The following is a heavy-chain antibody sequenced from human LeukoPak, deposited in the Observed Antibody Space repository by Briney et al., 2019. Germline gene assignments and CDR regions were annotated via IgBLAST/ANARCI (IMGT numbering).Heavy chain of an antibody. CDR2: ISGSGGST. V-gene: IGHV3-23*01. J-gene: IGHJ4*02. Sequence: GGSLRLSCAASGFTFSSYGMTWVRQAPGKGLEWVSGISGSGGSTYYEDSVKGRFTISRDNSKNTLYLQMNSLRADDTAVYYCARDVSHRHLDYWGQGTLVTVSS. CDR1: GFTFSSYG. CDR3: ARDVSHRHLDY. D-gene: IGHD2/OR15-2a*01.